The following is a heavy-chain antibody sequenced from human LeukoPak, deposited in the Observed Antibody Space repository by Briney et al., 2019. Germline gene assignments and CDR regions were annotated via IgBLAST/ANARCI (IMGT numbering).Heavy chain of an antibody. Sequence: PGGSLRLSCAASGFTFSSYAMSWVRQAPGKGLEWVSAISGSGGSTYYADSVKGRFTISRDNSKNTLYLQMNSLRAEDTAVYYSAKGNYDSSGYYYFDYWGQGTLVTVSS. CDR1: GFTFSSYA. D-gene: IGHD3-22*01. CDR2: ISGSGGST. CDR3: AKGNYDSSGYYYFDY. V-gene: IGHV3-23*01. J-gene: IGHJ4*02.